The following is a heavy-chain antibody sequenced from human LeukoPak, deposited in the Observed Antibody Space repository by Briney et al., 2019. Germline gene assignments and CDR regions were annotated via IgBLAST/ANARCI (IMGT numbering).Heavy chain of an antibody. J-gene: IGHJ6*02. CDR3: ARFMRSITFGGVIVKVYYYYGMDV. CDR1: GYTFTSYD. Sequence: ASVKVSCKASGYTFTSYDINWVRQATGQGLEWMGWMNPNSGNTGYAQKFQGRVTTTRNTSISTAYMELSSLRSEDTAVYYCARFMRSITFGGVIVKVYYYYGMDVWGQGTTVTVSS. D-gene: IGHD3-16*02. V-gene: IGHV1-8*01. CDR2: MNPNSGNT.